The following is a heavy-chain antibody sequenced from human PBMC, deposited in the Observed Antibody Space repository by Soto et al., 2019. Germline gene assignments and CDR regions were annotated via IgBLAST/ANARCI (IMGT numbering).Heavy chain of an antibody. V-gene: IGHV1-69*13. CDR1: GGTFSRYA. CDR2: IIPIFGTA. J-gene: IGHJ5*01. CDR3: ARMPGYEMWTGYYLGENWFDY. D-gene: IGHD3-9*01. Sequence: SVKVSCKASGGTFSRYAISWVRQAPGQGLEWMGGIIPIFGTANYAQKFQGRVTITADESTSTAYMELSSLRSEDTAVYYCARMPGYEMWTGYYLGENWFDYWGRGTLVTVS.